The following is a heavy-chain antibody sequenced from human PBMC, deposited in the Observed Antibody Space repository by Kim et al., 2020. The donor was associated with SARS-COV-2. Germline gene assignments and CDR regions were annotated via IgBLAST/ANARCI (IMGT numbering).Heavy chain of an antibody. V-gene: IGHV4-34*01. Sequence: SETLSLTCAVYGGSFSGYYWSWIRQPPGKGLEWIGEINHSGSTNYNPSLKSRVTISVDTSKNQFSLKLSSVTAADTAVYYFARGSTYGSGSYFTNIYYY. CDR3: ARGSTYGSGSYFTNIYYY. D-gene: IGHD3-10*01. J-gene: IGHJ6*01. CDR2: INHSGST. CDR1: GGSFSGYY.